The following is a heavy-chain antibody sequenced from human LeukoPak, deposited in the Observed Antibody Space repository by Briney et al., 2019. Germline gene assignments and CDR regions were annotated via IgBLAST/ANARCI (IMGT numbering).Heavy chain of an antibody. CDR1: GFTFSDYY. CDR2: ISSSGSTI. J-gene: IGHJ6*02. V-gene: IGHV3-11*01. D-gene: IGHD6-13*01. CDR3: ARGYSSPPTNYYYYGMDV. Sequence: GGSLRLSCAASGFTFSDYYMSWIRQAPGKGLEWVSYISSSGSTIYYADSVKGRFTIPRDNAKNSLYLQMNSLRAEDTAVYYCARGYSSPPTNYYYYGMDVWGQGTTVTVSS.